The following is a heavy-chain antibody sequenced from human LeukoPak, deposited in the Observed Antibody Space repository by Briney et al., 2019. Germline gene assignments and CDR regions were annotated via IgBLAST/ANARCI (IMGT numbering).Heavy chain of an antibody. V-gene: IGHV1-69*13. D-gene: IGHD5-24*01. CDR2: IIPIFGTA. CDR3: ARGTDKRMAEYDY. J-gene: IGHJ4*02. CDR1: GGTFSSYA. Sequence: SVKVSCKASGGTFSSYAISWVRQAPGQGLEWMGGIIPIFGTANYAQKFQGRVTITADESTSTAYMELSSLRSEDTAVYYCARGTDKRMAEYDYWGQGTLVTVSS.